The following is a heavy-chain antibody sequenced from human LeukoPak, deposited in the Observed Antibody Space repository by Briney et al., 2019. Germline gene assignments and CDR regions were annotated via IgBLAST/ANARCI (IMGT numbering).Heavy chain of an antibody. J-gene: IGHJ4*02. CDR1: GGSFSGYY. V-gene: IGHV4-34*01. D-gene: IGHD3-22*01. CDR2: INHSGST. CDR3: AGGSFSGFNDHFDY. Sequence: SETLSLTCAVYGGSFSGYYWSWIRQPPGKGLEWIGEINHSGSTNYNPSLKSRVTISVDTSKNQFSLKLSSVTAADTAVYYCAGGSFSGFNDHFDYWGQGTLVTVSS.